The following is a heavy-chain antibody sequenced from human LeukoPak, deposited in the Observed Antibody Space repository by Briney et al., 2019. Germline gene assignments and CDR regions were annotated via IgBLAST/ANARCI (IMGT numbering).Heavy chain of an antibody. CDR2: IKQDGSKK. CDR1: GFPFSSYW. Sequence: GGSLRLSCVASGFPFSSYWMTWVRQASEKGLEWVANIKQDGSKKSYVVSVKGRFTISRDNAKNSLYLQMNSLRAEDTAIYYCTRVGYIDEGIDYWGQGTLVTVSS. CDR3: TRVGYIDEGIDY. V-gene: IGHV3-7*04. D-gene: IGHD5-24*01. J-gene: IGHJ4*02.